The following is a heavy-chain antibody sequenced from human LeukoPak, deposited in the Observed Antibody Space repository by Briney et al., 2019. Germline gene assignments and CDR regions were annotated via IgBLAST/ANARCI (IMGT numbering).Heavy chain of an antibody. V-gene: IGHV4-34*01. CDR3: ARGSVYYGSGSYDY. CDR2: INHSDST. CDR1: GWSFSGYY. Sequence: SETLSFNCAVYGWSFSGYYWSWLRQPPGKGLVWIGEINHSDSTNDNPSLKRRVTIAVDTSKNQFSLKRSSVTAADTAVYYCARGSVYYGSGSYDYWGQGTLVTVSS. D-gene: IGHD3-10*01. J-gene: IGHJ4*02.